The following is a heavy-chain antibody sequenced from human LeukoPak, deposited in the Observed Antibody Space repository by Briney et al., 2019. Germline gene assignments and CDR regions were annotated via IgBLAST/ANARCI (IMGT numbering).Heavy chain of an antibody. CDR2: IYYSGST. D-gene: IGHD2-15*01. CDR1: GGSISSSSYY. Sequence: PSETLSLTCTVSGGSISSSSYYWGWIRQPPGKGLEWIGYIYYSGSTNYNPSLKSRVTISVDTSKNQFSLKLSSVTAADTAVYYCARDNCSGGSCQTDYWGQGTLVSVSS. CDR3: ARDNCSGGSCQTDY. V-gene: IGHV4-61*01. J-gene: IGHJ4*02.